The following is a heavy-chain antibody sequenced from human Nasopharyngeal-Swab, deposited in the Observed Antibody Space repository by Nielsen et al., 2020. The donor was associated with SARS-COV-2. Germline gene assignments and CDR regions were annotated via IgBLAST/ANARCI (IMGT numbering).Heavy chain of an antibody. CDR2: ISPGPGST. CDR3: AKLFRGAPIDY. Sequence: WIRQPPGKGLEWISYISPGPGSTYYTDSVRGRFTISRDNSKHTLYLQMNSLRVEDTAIYYCAKLFRGAPIDYWGQGTLVTVSS. D-gene: IGHD5-24*01. J-gene: IGHJ4*02. V-gene: IGHV3-23*03.